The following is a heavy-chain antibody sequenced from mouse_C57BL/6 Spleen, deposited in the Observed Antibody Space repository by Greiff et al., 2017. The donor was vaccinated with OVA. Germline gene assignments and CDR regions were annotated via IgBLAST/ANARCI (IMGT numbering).Heavy chain of an antibody. CDR2: ISSGSSTI. Sequence: EVMLVESGGGLVKPGGSLKLSCAASGFTFSDYGMHWVRQAPEKGLEWVAYISSGSSTIYYADTVKGRFTISRDNAKNTLFLQMTSLRSEDTAMYYCARGDYDEGYWYFDVWGTGTTVTVSS. CDR3: ARGDYDEGYWYFDV. J-gene: IGHJ1*03. D-gene: IGHD2-4*01. V-gene: IGHV5-17*01. CDR1: GFTFSDYG.